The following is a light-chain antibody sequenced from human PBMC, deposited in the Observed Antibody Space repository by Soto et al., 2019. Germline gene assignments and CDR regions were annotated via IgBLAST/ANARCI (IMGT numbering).Light chain of an antibody. CDR1: SSDVGGYNF. Sequence: QSVLTQPPSASGSAGQSVTISCTGTSSDVGGYNFVSWYQQHPGKAPQLIIYEVTKRPSGVPDRFSGSKSGNTASLTVSGLQTEDEADYYCSSYAATNNYVFGSGTKVTVL. V-gene: IGLV2-8*01. J-gene: IGLJ1*01. CDR2: EVT. CDR3: SSYAATNNYV.